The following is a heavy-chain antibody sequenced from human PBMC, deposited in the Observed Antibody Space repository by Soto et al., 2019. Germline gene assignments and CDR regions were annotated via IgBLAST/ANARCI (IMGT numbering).Heavy chain of an antibody. CDR2: IYWDDDH. CDR3: AREMYYSTYFDS. Sequence: QITSRESGPALVRPTQTLTLTCTFSGFSLSSNGVGVGWIRQPPGKALEWLALIYWDDDHRYSPSLKTRLTITKDTSKNQVVLTMTKLDPVDTATYYCAREMYYSTYFDSWGQGTLVTVSS. D-gene: IGHD3-10*01. J-gene: IGHJ4*02. V-gene: IGHV2-5*02. CDR1: GFSLSSNGVG.